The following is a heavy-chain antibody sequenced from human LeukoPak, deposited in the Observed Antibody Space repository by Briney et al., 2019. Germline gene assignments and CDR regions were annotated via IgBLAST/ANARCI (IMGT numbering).Heavy chain of an antibody. CDR1: GFTFSSYG. Sequence: PGGSLRLSCAASGFTFSSYGMHWVRQAPGKGLEWVAVIWYDGSNKYYADSVKGRFTISRDNSKNTLYLQMNSLRAEDTAVYYCARSALRLRPYGMDVWGQGTTVTVSS. CDR3: ARSALRLRPYGMDV. J-gene: IGHJ6*02. V-gene: IGHV3-33*01. D-gene: IGHD4-17*01. CDR2: IWYDGSNK.